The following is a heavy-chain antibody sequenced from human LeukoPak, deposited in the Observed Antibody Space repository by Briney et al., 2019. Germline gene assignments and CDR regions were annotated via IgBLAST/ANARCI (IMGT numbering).Heavy chain of an antibody. D-gene: IGHD3-10*01. CDR3: ARVSLTMVRGVIMGGYFDY. Sequence: SQTLSLTCAVSGGSLSSGGYSWSWIRQPPGKGLEWIGYIYHSGSTYYNPSLKSRVTISVDRSKNQFSLKLSSVTAADTAVYYCARVSLTMVRGVIMGGYFDYWGQGTLVTVSS. V-gene: IGHV4-30-2*01. CDR1: GGSLSSGGYS. J-gene: IGHJ4*02. CDR2: IYHSGST.